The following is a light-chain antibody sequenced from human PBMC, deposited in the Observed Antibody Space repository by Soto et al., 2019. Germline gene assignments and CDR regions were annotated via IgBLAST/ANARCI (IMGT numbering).Light chain of an antibody. Sequence: SYELTQPPSVSVAPGQTARITCGGDNIGSQSVHWYQQRPNQAPVLVVYDDSDRPSGILERFSGSNSGNTATLTISRVEAGDEADFYCQVCHSSNDHCVFXSGTKVTVL. CDR2: DDS. J-gene: IGLJ1*01. CDR3: QVCHSSNDHCV. CDR1: NIGSQS. V-gene: IGLV3-21*02.